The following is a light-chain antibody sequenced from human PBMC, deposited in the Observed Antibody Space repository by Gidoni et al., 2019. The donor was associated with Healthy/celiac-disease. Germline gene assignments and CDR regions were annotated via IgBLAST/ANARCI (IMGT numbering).Light chain of an antibody. J-gene: IGKJ2*01. CDR3: QQYNNWPYT. CDR1: QSVSSN. V-gene: IGKV3-15*01. Sequence: EIVMTQSPATLSVSPGERATLSCRASQSVSSNLAWYQQKPGQAPRLLIYGASTRATGIPARFSGSGSGTEFTLIISSLQSEDFAVYYCQQYNNWPYTFGQGTQLEIK. CDR2: GAS.